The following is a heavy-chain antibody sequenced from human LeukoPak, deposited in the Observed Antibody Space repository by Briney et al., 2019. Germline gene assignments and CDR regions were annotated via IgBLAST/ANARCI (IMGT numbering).Heavy chain of an antibody. V-gene: IGHV3-11*01. CDR2: ISSSGSTI. D-gene: IGHD3-10*01. CDR3: ARGKGQGTYYYYYVDV. J-gene: IGHJ6*03. CDR1: GFTFSDYY. Sequence: GGSLRLSCAASGFTFSDYYMSWIRQAPGKGLEWVSYISSSGSTIYYADSVKGRFTISRDNAKNSLYLQMNSLRAEDTAVYYCARGKGQGTYYYYYVDVWGKGTTVTVSS.